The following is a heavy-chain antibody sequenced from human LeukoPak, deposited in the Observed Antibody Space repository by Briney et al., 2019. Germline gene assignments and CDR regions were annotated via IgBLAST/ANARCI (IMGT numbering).Heavy chain of an antibody. V-gene: IGHV3-23*01. CDR2: ISGSSGTT. Sequence: PGGSLRLSCAASGFTFSSYAMSWVRQAPGKGPEWVSAISGSSGTTDYADSVKGRFTISRDNSKNTLYLQMNSLVAEDTAVYYCAKDQRGFWYYFDCWGPGTWVTVSS. J-gene: IGHJ4*02. CDR3: AKDQRGFWYYFDC. CDR1: GFTFSSYA. D-gene: IGHD2-8*02.